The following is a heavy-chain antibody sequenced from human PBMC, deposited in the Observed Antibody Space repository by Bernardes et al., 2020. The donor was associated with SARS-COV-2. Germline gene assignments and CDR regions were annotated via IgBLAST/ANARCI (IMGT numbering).Heavy chain of an antibody. CDR3: TRGVGATTSRFDY. CDR2: ISGSGDST. J-gene: IGHJ4*02. CDR1: GFTFSSYP. V-gene: IGHV3-23*01. D-gene: IGHD1-26*01. Sequence: GGSLRLSCVVSGFTFSSYPMSWVRQAPGKGLEWVSRISGSGDSTYYADSVKGRFTISRDNAKNTLYLQMNSLRAEDTAVYYCTRGVGATTSRFDYWGQGTLVTVSS.